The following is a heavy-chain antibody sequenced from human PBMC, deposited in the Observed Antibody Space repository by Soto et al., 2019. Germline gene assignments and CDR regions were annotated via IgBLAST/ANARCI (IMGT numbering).Heavy chain of an antibody. CDR3: APSSGASSFTHVPDF. D-gene: IGHD5-12*01. CDR1: GVSIRSTNW. Sequence: SETLSLTCAVSGVSIRSTNWWTWVRQAPGKGLEWIGDIYQTGRTNYNPTLKSRVTISVDRSRNQFSLKLTSVTAADTAVYFCAPSSGASSFTHVPDFWGQGTLVTVSS. V-gene: IGHV4-4*02. J-gene: IGHJ4*02. CDR2: IYQTGRT.